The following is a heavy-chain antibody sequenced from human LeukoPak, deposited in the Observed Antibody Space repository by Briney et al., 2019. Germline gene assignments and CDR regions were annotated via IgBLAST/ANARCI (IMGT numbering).Heavy chain of an antibody. Sequence: ASVKDSCKASGYTFTSYGISWVRQAPGQGLEWMGWISAYNGNTNYAQKLQGRVTMTTDTSTSTAYMELRSLRSDDTAVYYCARLSTDSSGYYYVWWFDPWGQGTLVTVSS. CDR2: ISAYNGNT. D-gene: IGHD3-22*01. CDR1: GYTFTSYG. V-gene: IGHV1-18*01. J-gene: IGHJ5*02. CDR3: ARLSTDSSGYYYVWWFDP.